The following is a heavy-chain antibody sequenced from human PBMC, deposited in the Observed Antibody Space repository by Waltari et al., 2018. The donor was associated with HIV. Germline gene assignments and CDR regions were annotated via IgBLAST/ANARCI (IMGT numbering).Heavy chain of an antibody. CDR1: GGSISSSSYY. V-gene: IGHV4-39*01. Sequence: QLQLQESGPGLVKPSETLSLTCTVSGGSISSSSYYWGWIRQPPGKGLEWVGRIYYSWTTTSNPSLKSRVTISVDTSKNQFSLKLSSVTAADTAVYYCARSRITMIVVVSNWYFDLWGRGTLVTVSS. CDR3: ARSRITMIVVVSNWYFDL. J-gene: IGHJ2*01. CDR2: IYYSWTT. D-gene: IGHD3-22*01.